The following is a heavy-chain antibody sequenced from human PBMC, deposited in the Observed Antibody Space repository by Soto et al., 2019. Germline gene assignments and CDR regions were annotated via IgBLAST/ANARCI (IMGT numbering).Heavy chain of an antibody. CDR3: AKDHSYGYYFDY. CDR1: GFTFSSYG. D-gene: IGHD5-18*01. V-gene: IGHV3-30*18. Sequence: GESLKISCAASGFTFSSYGMHWVRQAPGKGLEWVAVISYDGSNKYYADSVKGRFTISRDNSKNTLYLQMNSLRAEDTAVYYWAKDHSYGYYFDYWGQGTLVTVSS. CDR2: ISYDGSNK. J-gene: IGHJ4*02.